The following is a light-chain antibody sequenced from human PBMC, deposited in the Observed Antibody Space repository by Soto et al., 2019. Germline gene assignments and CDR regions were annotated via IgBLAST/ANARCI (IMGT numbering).Light chain of an antibody. CDR1: QSIGSS. CDR2: ASY. CDR3: QQYNNWPLT. V-gene: IGKV3-11*01. Sequence: EIVLTQSPDTLSLSPGERATLSCRASQSIGSSLAWYQQKPGQAPRLLIYASYNRATGIPARFSGSGSGTDFTLTISSLEPEDFAVYYCQQYNNWPLTFGGGTKVEIK. J-gene: IGKJ4*01.